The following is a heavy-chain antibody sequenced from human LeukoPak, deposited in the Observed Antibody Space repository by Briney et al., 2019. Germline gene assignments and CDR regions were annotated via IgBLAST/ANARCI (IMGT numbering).Heavy chain of an antibody. CDR3: ARDRHSSGSHDAFDI. CDR1: GYSFTSYW. Sequence: GESLEISCKGSGYSFTSYWIGWVRQMPGKGLEWMGIIYPGDSDTRYSPSFQGQVTISADKSISTAYLQWSSLKASDTAMYYCARDRHSSGSHDAFDIWGQGTMVTVSS. CDR2: IYPGDSDT. J-gene: IGHJ3*02. V-gene: IGHV5-51*01. D-gene: IGHD1-26*01.